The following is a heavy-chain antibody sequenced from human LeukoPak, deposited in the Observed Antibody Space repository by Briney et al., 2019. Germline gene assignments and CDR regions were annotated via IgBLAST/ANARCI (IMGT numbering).Heavy chain of an antibody. Sequence: SETLSLTCTISGGSVSSSSYYWTWIRQPPGKGLEYIGYIYYSGSTNYNPSFKSRVTMSVDTSKNQFSLRLSSVTAADTAVYYCARDFPSGAAFDYWGQGTLVTVSS. CDR2: IYYSGST. CDR1: GGSVSSSSYY. CDR3: ARDFPSGAAFDY. D-gene: IGHD3-10*01. V-gene: IGHV4-61*01. J-gene: IGHJ4*02.